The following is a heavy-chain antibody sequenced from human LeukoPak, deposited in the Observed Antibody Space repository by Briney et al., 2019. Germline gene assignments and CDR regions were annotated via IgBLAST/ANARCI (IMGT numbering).Heavy chain of an antibody. V-gene: IGHV1-2*02. J-gene: IGHJ6*03. CDR3: ARDRAEYYGSGSFFNLEYFYYYMDV. D-gene: IGHD3-10*01. CDR2: INPKSGGT. CDR1: AYTFTGYY. Sequence: ASVKVSCKASAYTFTGYYIYWVRQAPGQGLEWMGWINPKSGGTNYAQKFQGRVTMTRDTSISTAYMELSRLRSDDTAVYYCARDRAEYYGSGSFFNLEYFYYYMDVWGKGTTVTVSS.